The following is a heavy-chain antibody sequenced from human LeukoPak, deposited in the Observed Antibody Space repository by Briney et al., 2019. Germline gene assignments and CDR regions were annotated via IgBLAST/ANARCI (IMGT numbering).Heavy chain of an antibody. CDR1: GYTFTGYY. J-gene: IGHJ4*02. V-gene: IGHV1-2*04. Sequence: ASVKVSCKASGYTFTGYYMHWVRQAPGQGLEWMGWINPNSGGTNYAQKFQGWVTMTRDTSISTAYMELSRLRSDDTAVYYCARGTYSSSWYSLDYWGQGTLVTVSS. CDR2: INPNSGGT. D-gene: IGHD6-13*01. CDR3: ARGTYSSSWYSLDY.